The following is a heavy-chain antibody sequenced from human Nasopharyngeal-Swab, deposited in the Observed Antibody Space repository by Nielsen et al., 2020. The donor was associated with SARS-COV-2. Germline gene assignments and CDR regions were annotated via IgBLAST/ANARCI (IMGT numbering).Heavy chain of an antibody. CDR1: GFTFSSYA. CDR3: AKDERQLVF. D-gene: IGHD6-13*01. V-gene: IGHV3-23*01. J-gene: IGHJ6*04. CDR2: ISGSGGST. Sequence: ESLKISCAASGFTFSSYAMSWVRQAPGKGLEWVSAISGSGGSTYYADSVKGRFTISRDNSKNTLYLQMNSLRAEDTAVYYCAKDERQLVFWGKGTTVPVSS.